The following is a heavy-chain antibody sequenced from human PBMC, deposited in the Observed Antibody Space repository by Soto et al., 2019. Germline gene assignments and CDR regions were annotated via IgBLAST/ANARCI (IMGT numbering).Heavy chain of an antibody. CDR2: ISWNSGSI. CDR3: AKGLGPWTTGIDY. CDR1: GFTFDDYA. D-gene: IGHD4-17*01. Sequence: EVQLVESGGGLVQPGRSLRLSCAASGFTFDDYAMHWVRQAPGKGLEWVSGISWNSGSIGYADSVKGRFTISRDNAKNSLYLQMNSLRAEDTALYYCAKGLGPWTTGIDYWGQGTLVTVSS. V-gene: IGHV3-9*01. J-gene: IGHJ4*02.